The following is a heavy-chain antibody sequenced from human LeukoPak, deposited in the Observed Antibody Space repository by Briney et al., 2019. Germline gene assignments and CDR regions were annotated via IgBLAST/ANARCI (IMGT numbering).Heavy chain of an antibody. J-gene: IGHJ4*02. V-gene: IGHV3-48*03. Sequence: GGSLRLSCEASGFTFSSYEMNWVRQAPGKGLEWIAYIGSGGGPIYYSDSVQGRFAISRDDATSSVNLQMDGLRGDDTALYYCARTARAGRKLLYYFDYWGQGDLVTAAS. CDR2: IGSGGGPI. D-gene: IGHD3-10*01. CDR1: GFTFSSYE. CDR3: ARTARAGRKLLYYFDY.